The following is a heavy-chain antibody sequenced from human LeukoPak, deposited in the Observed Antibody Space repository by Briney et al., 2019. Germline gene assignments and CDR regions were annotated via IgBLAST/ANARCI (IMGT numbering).Heavy chain of an antibody. V-gene: IGHV4-39*07. CDR3: ARARGDYYDSSGYYSAFDY. CDR2: IYYSGST. J-gene: IGHJ4*02. D-gene: IGHD3-22*01. CDR1: GDSISSSSYY. Sequence: SDTLSLTCSVSGDSISSSSYYWGWIRQPPGKGLEWIGSIYYSGSTYYNPSLKSRVTISVDMSKNQFSLKLNSVTAADTAVYYCARARGDYYDSSGYYSAFDYWGQGTLVTVSS.